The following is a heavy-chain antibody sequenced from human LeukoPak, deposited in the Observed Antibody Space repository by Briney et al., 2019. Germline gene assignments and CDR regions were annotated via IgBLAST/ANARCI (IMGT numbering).Heavy chain of an antibody. D-gene: IGHD3-22*01. CDR3: AREHLEDYYDSSGYDY. CDR1: GFTFSSYS. CDR2: ISSSSNTI. J-gene: IGHJ4*02. Sequence: GGSLRLSCAASGFTFSSYSMNWVRQAPGKGLEWVSDISSSSNTIYYTDSVKGRFTISRDNAKNSLYLQMNSLRAEDTAVYYCAREHLEDYYDSSGYDYWGQGTLVTVSS. V-gene: IGHV3-48*04.